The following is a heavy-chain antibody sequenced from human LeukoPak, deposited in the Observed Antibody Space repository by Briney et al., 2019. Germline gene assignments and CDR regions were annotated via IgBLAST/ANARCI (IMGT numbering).Heavy chain of an antibody. CDR1: GGSFSGYY. V-gene: IGHV4-59*01. D-gene: IGHD3-10*01. J-gene: IGHJ4*02. CDR2: IYYSGST. CDR3: ARGARFGEL. Sequence: SETLSLTCAVYGGSFSGYYWSWIRQPPGKGLEWIGYIYYSGSTNYNPSLKSRVTISVDTSKNQFSLKLSSVTAADTAVYYCARGARFGELWGQGTLVTVSS.